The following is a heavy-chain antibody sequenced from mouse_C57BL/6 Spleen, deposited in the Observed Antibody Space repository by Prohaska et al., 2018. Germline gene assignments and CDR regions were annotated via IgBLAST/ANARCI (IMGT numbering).Heavy chain of an antibody. CDR2: INPYNGGT. J-gene: IGHJ4*01. Sequence: SGYTFTDYYMNWAKQSHGKSLEWIGVINPYNGGTSYNQKFKGKATLTVYKSSSTAYMELNSLTSEDSAVYYCATITTVVEGAMDYWGQGTSVTVSS. D-gene: IGHD1-1*01. CDR1: GYTFTDYY. CDR3: ATITTVVEGAMDY. V-gene: IGHV1-19*01.